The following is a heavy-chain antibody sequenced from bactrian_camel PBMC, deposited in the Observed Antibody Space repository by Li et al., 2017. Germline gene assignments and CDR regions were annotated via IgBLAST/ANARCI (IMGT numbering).Heavy chain of an antibody. J-gene: IGHJ4*01. V-gene: IGHV3S7*01. Sequence: SCAVSGFTSSRAYMSWVRQAPGKGLEWVSSVYTDGSGPYYAESVKGRLTMSSDNAKNTVYLQVNSLKSEDTALYYCALTSAGGSRYGVPVWYNYWGQGTQVTVS. CDR3: ALTSAGGSRYGVPVWYNY. CDR1: GFTSSRAY. D-gene: IGHD2*01. CDR2: VYTDGSGP.